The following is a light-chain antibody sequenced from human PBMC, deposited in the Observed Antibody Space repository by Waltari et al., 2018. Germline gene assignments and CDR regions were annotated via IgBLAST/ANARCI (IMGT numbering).Light chain of an antibody. J-gene: IGLJ2*01. V-gene: IGLV1-44*01. CDR3: AAWDSNVNAWL. Sequence: QSVLTQSPSASATPGQRVTISCSGSSSNLGANSVNWYQHVPGAAPRLLIYSNSRRPSGVPDRFSGSKSGTSASLAISGLQSDDEADYYCAAWDSNVNAWLFGGGTKVTVL. CDR1: SSNLGANS. CDR2: SNS.